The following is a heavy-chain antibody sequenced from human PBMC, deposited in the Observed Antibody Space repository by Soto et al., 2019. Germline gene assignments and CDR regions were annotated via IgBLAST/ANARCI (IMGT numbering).Heavy chain of an antibody. D-gene: IGHD5-12*01. V-gene: IGHV1-18*01. CDR2: INTYNGMT. J-gene: IGHJ4*02. Sequence: QVQLVQSGGEVKKPGASVTVSCKASGYTFIDYHITWVRQAPGQGLEWMAWINTYNGMTDYAQRFQGRVTMTRDTSTSTAYMELRNLGSDDTAVYLCAKSPRGEMATDWGQGTLVTVSS. CDR1: GYTFIDYH. CDR3: AKSPRGEMATD.